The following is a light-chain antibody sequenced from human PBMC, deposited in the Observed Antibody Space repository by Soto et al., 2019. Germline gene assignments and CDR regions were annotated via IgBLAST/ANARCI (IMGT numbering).Light chain of an antibody. CDR1: QSVSNNY. CDR2: GAS. J-gene: IGKJ1*01. CDR3: QQYGSSGT. Sequence: DIVLTQSPGTLSLSPWERATLSCRASQSVSNNYLAWYQQKPGQAPRLLIYGASNRATGIPDRFSGSGSGTVFTPTISRLEPEDFAVYYCQQYGSSGTFGQGTKVDIK. V-gene: IGKV3-20*01.